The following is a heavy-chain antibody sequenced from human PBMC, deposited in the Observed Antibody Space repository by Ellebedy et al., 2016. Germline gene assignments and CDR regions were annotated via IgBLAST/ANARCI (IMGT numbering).Heavy chain of an antibody. CDR2: IYYSGST. J-gene: IGHJ5*02. CDR3: ASQGVFIAAAGIEGVSDWFDP. Sequence: SETLSLTCTVSGGSISSYYWSWIRQPPGKGLEWIGYIYYSGSTNYNPSLKSRVTISVDTSKNQFSLKLSSVTAADTAVYYCASQGVFIAAAGIEGVSDWFDPWGQGTLVTVSS. D-gene: IGHD6-13*01. V-gene: IGHV4-59*08. CDR1: GGSISSYY.